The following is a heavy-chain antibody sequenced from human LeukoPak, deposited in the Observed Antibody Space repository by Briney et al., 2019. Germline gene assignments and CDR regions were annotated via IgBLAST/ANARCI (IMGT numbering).Heavy chain of an antibody. D-gene: IGHD5-12*01. CDR2: INSDGSST. CDR1: GFTFSSYW. J-gene: IGHJ6*04. V-gene: IGHV3-74*01. Sequence: QSGGFLRLSCAASGFTFSSYWMHWVRQAPGKGLVWVSRINSDGSSTSYADSVKGRFTISRDNAKNTLYLQMNSLRAEDTAVYYCARGVHDIVATRGHYYYYGMDVWGKGTTVTVSS. CDR3: ARGVHDIVATRGHYYYYGMDV.